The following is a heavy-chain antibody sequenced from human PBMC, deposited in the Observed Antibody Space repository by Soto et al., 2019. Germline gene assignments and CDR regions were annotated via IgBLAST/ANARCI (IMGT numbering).Heavy chain of an antibody. J-gene: IGHJ4*02. CDR1: GGSITSSGYY. CDR3: ARGGGSTKGDY. D-gene: IGHD2-2*01. CDR2: TSNSGST. Sequence: QVQLQESGPGLVKPSQTLSLTCTVSGGSITSSGYYWSWIRQHPGEGLEWIGFTSNSGSTSYNPSLKMRVTISVDTSSNQFSLNLKSVTAADTAGYYCARGGGSTKGDYWGQGTLVTVSP. V-gene: IGHV4-31*03.